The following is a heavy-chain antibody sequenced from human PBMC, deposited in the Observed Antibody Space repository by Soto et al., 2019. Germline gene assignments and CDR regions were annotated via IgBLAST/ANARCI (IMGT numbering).Heavy chain of an antibody. CDR1: GYNGGFISSSSYH. CDR3: ARHPPYGPLDY. J-gene: IGHJ4*02. CDR2: IYYSGST. D-gene: IGHD4-17*01. V-gene: IGHV4-39*01. Sequence: SETLSLTSTVSGYNGGFISSSSYHWGWIRQPPGKGLEWIGNIYYSGSTYYNPSLKSRVTISGDTSKNQFSLRLTSVTAADTAVYYCARHPPYGPLDYWGQGTLVTVSS.